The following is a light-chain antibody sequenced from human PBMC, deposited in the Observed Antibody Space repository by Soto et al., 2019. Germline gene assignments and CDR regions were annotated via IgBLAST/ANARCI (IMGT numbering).Light chain of an antibody. CDR1: QSISTY. V-gene: IGKV3-11*01. J-gene: IGKJ3*01. Sequence: EIVLTQSPATLSLSPGERATLSCRASQSISTYLAWFQQKPGQAPRLLIYDASNRATGIPARFSGSGSGTDFTFTISSLEPEDFAVYYCQKRSNWPPLFTFGPGTKVDIK. CDR2: DAS. CDR3: QKRSNWPPLFT.